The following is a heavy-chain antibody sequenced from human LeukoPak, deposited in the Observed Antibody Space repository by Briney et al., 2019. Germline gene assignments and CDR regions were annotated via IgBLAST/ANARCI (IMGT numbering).Heavy chain of an antibody. CDR1: GGTFSSYA. Sequence: SVKVSCKASGGTFSSYAISWVRQAPGQGLEWMGGIIPIFGTANYAQKFQGRVTITADESTSTAYVELSSLRSEDTAVYYCATYHPSSWYRAFDYWGQGTLVTVSS. J-gene: IGHJ4*02. D-gene: IGHD6-13*01. CDR2: IIPIFGTA. V-gene: IGHV1-69*13. CDR3: ATYHPSSWYRAFDY.